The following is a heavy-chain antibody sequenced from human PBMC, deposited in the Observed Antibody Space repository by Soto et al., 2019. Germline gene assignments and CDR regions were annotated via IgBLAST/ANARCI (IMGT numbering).Heavy chain of an antibody. V-gene: IGHV3-21*01. Sequence: GSLRLSCAASGFTFSSYSMNWVRQAPGKGLEWVSSISSSSSYIYYADSVKGRFTISRDNAKNSLYLQMNSLRAEDTAVYYCSRVDYGDYGGEYFQHWGQGTLVTVSS. CDR2: ISSSSSYI. D-gene: IGHD4-17*01. J-gene: IGHJ1*01. CDR1: GFTFSSYS. CDR3: SRVDYGDYGGEYFQH.